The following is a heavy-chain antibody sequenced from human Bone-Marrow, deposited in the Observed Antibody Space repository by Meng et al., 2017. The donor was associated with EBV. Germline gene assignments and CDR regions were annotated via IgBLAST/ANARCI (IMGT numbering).Heavy chain of an antibody. Sequence: QVQLVQSGAEVKKPGSSVKVSCKASGGSFISYSISWVRQAPGQGLEWMGRIIVIFGKPNYAQKFQGRVTITADKSTSTAYMELRSLRSDDTAVYYCARLRIVGATSHYFDYWGQGTLVTVSS. CDR3: ARLRIVGATSHYFDY. D-gene: IGHD1-26*01. V-gene: IGHV1-69*06. CDR2: IIVIFGKP. CDR1: GGSFISYS. J-gene: IGHJ4*02.